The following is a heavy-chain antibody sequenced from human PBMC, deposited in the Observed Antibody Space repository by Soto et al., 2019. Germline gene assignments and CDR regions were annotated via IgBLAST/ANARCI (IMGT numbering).Heavy chain of an antibody. CDR2: IGTAGVT. CDR3: ARDLGYGMDV. Sequence: EVQLVESGGGLVQPGGSLRLSCAASGFTFSSYDMHWVRQVTGKGLQWVSTIGTAGVTYYPGSVKGRFTISRENAKNSLYIQMNSLRAGDTAVYYCARDLGYGMDVWGQGTTVTVSS. CDR1: GFTFSSYD. V-gene: IGHV3-13*04. J-gene: IGHJ6*02. D-gene: IGHD3-16*01.